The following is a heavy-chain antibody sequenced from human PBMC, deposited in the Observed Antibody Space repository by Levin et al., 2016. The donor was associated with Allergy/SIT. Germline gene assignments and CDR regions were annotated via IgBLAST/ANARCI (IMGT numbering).Heavy chain of an antibody. J-gene: IGHJ2*01. CDR3: AKVSSHYDSSGPYWYFDL. Sequence: LSLTCAASGFTFSSYSMNWVRQAPGKGLEWVSSISSSSSYIYYADSVKGRFTISRDNAKNSLYLQMNSLRAEDTAVYYCAKVSSHYDSSGPYWYFDLWGRGTLVTVSS. CDR1: GFTFSSYS. CDR2: ISSSSSYI. V-gene: IGHV3-21*01. D-gene: IGHD3-22*01.